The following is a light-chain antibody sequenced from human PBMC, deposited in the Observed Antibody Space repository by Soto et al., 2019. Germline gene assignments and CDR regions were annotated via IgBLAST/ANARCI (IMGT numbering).Light chain of an antibody. CDR1: SSDIGAYNF. CDR3: GSYTSSSYV. Sequence: QSVLTQPASVSGSPGQSITISCTGTSSDIGAYNFVSWYQQHPAKAPKLMIFDVSNRPSGVSNRFSGSKSGNTASLTISGLQAEDEADYYCGSYTSSSYVLGTGTKVTVL. CDR2: DVS. V-gene: IGLV2-14*03. J-gene: IGLJ1*01.